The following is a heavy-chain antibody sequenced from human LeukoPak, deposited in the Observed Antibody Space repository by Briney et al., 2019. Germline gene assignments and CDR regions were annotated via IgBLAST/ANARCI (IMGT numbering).Heavy chain of an antibody. Sequence: SETLSLTCTVSGGSISSSSYYWGWIRQPPGKGLEWIGSIYYSGSTYYNPSLKSRVTISVDTSKNQFSLKLSSVTAADTAVYYCARRVVVVPAAINWFDPWGQGTLVTVSS. CDR2: IYYSGST. CDR3: ARRVVVVPAAINWFDP. J-gene: IGHJ5*02. CDR1: GGSISSSSYY. V-gene: IGHV4-39*01. D-gene: IGHD2-2*01.